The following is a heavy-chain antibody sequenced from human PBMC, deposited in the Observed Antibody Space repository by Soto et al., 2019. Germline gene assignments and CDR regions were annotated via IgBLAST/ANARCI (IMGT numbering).Heavy chain of an antibody. V-gene: IGHV4-34*01. CDR2: INYSGST. CDR1: GGSFANYY. J-gene: IGHJ1*01. CDR3: ARDYYDSSMNYFQH. D-gene: IGHD3-22*01. Sequence: SETLSLTCAVYGGSFANYYWNWIRQPPGKGLEWIGEINYSGSTNYNPSLKSRVTISVDTSKNQFSLKLSSVTAADTAVYYCARDYYDSSMNYFQHWGQGTLVTVSS.